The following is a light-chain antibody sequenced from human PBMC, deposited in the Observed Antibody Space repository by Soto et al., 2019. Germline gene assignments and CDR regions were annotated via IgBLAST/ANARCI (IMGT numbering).Light chain of an antibody. CDR1: QSISSW. CDR2: DAS. Sequence: DIQMTQSPSTLSASVGDRVTITCRASQSISSWLAWYQQKAGKAPRLLIYDASSLQSGVPSRFSGTGSGTQFNLNISSLQPDDFANYYCQQYNSYPSFGQGTKMEFK. J-gene: IGKJ2*03. V-gene: IGKV1-5*01. CDR3: QQYNSYPS.